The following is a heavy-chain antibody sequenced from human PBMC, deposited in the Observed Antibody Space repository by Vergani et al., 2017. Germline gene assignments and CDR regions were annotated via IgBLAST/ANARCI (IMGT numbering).Heavy chain of an antibody. D-gene: IGHD3/OR15-3a*01. J-gene: IGHJ6*04. V-gene: IGHV3-73*02. CDR3: FYDFWAGYESGDV. CDR1: GLTFSDSA. CDR2: IRDKAYNYAT. Sequence: EVHLVESGGGLVQPGESLKLSCATSGLTFSDSAIHWVRQTAGKGLEWIGRIRDKAYNYATVYAVSVKGRFTISRDDSKKTAYLQMNGLTTEDKAVYYCFYDFWAGYESGDVWGKGTTVTVSS.